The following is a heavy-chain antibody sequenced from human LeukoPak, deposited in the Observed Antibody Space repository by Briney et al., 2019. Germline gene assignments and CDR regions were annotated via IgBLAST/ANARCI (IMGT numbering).Heavy chain of an antibody. D-gene: IGHD3-3*01. CDR1: GFTFSDYY. CDR3: ARATGLDFWSGYPSYFDY. CDR2: ISSSGSTI. Sequence: GGSLRLSCAASGFTFSDYYMSWIRQAPGEGLEWVSYISSSGSTIYYADSVKGRFTISRDNAKNSLYLQMNSLRAEDTAVYYCARATGLDFWSGYPSYFDYWGQGTLVTVSS. V-gene: IGHV3-11*01. J-gene: IGHJ4*02.